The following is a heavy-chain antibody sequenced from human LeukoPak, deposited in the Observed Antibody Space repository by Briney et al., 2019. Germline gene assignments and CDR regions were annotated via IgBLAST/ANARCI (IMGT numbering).Heavy chain of an antibody. J-gene: IGHJ4*02. CDR1: GFTFSSYG. CDR2: ISYDGSNK. D-gene: IGHD6-13*01. V-gene: IGHV3-30*18. Sequence: GGSLRLSCAASGFTFSSYGMHWVRQAPGKGLEWVAVISYDGSNKYYADSVKGRFTISRDNSKNTLYLQMNSLRAEDTAVYYCAKVAARYYFDYWGQGTLVTVSS. CDR3: AKVAARYYFDY.